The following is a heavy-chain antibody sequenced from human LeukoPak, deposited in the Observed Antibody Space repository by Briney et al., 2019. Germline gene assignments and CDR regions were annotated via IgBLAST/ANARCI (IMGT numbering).Heavy chain of an antibody. CDR2: IIPIFGTA. D-gene: IGHD2-21*01. Sequence: SVKVSCKASGGTFSSYAISWVRQAPGQGLEWMGGIIPIFGTANYAQKFQGRVTITADKSTSTAYMELSSLRSEDTAVYYCATVRLRWDLGPLDPWGQGTLVTVSS. CDR3: ATVRLRWDLGPLDP. CDR1: GGTFSSYA. V-gene: IGHV1-69*06. J-gene: IGHJ5*02.